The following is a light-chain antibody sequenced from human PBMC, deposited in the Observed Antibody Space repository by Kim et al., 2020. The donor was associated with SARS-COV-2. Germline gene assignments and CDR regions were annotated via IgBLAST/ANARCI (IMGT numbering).Light chain of an antibody. V-gene: IGLV3-1*01. CDR1: KLGDKY. J-gene: IGLJ1*01. Sequence: SYELTQPPSVSVSPGQTARITCSGDKLGDKYTCWYQQKPGQSPILVMYEDNKRPSGIPERFSGSNSGNTATLTISGTQAVDEADYYCQAWDSSTFYVFGT. CDR2: EDN. CDR3: QAWDSSTFYV.